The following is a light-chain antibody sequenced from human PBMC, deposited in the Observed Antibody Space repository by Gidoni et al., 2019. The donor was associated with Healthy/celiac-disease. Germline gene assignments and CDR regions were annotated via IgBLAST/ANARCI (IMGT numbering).Light chain of an antibody. V-gene: IGLV10-54*02. CDR3: SALDSSLSAYV. J-gene: IGLJ1*01. CDR2: RNN. Sequence: QAGLPQPPSVSKGLRQTATLTCTGNSNIVGNQGAAWLQQHQGHPPKLLSSRNNNRPSGISERFSASRSGNTASLTITGLQPEDEADYYCSALDSSLSAYVFGTGTKVTVL. CDR1: SNIVGNQG.